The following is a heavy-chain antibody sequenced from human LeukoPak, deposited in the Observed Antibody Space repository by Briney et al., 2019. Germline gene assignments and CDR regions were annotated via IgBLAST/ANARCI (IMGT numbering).Heavy chain of an antibody. J-gene: IGHJ4*02. Sequence: SVKGRFTISRDNSKNTLNLQMNSLRPEDTAIYYCAKCKSEKLRSSDWAVDYWGQGSLVTVS. CDR3: AKCKSEKLRSSDWAVDY. V-gene: IGHV3-30*02. D-gene: IGHD6-19*01.